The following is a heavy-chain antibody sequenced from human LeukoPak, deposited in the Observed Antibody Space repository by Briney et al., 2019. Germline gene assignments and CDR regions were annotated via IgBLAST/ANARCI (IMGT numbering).Heavy chain of an antibody. CDR3: ARDWGIYDYDSSRFDH. V-gene: IGHV3-7*01. CDR2: IKQDGSEK. J-gene: IGHJ4*02. Sequence: PGGSLRLSCAASGFTFSSYWMSWVRQAPGKGLEWVANIKQDGSEKHYVDSVKGRFTISRDNAKNSLYLQMNSLRAEDTAVYYCARDWGIYDYDSSRFDHWGQGTLVTVSS. D-gene: IGHD3-22*01. CDR1: GFTFSSYW.